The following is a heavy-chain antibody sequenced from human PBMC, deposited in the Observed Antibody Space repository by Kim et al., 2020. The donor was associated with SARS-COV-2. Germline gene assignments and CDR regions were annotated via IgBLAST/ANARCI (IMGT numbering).Heavy chain of an antibody. V-gene: IGHV3-23*01. CDR3: AKDKSSPPYYYGSGDTTNVY. D-gene: IGHD3-10*01. CDR1: GFTFSSYA. Sequence: GGSLRLSCAASGFTFSSYAMSWVRQAPGKGLEWVSAISGSGGSTYYADSVKGRFTISRDNSKNTLYLQMNSLRAEDTAVYYCAKDKSSPPYYYGSGDTTNVYWGQGTLVTVSS. CDR2: ISGSGGST. J-gene: IGHJ4*02.